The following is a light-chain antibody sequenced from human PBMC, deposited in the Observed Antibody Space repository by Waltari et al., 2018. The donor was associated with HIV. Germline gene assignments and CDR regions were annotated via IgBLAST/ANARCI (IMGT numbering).Light chain of an antibody. CDR3: QVWDSDSDHVV. V-gene: IGLV3-21*04. Sequence: SYVLTQPPSVSVAPGKTATITCGGNNIGNKNVNWYQQKPGQAPVVVIFYDRDRPSGILERFSGSSSANMATLTISRVEAGDEADYYCQVWDSDSDHVVFGVGTKLTVL. CDR2: YDR. CDR1: NIGNKN. J-gene: IGLJ2*01.